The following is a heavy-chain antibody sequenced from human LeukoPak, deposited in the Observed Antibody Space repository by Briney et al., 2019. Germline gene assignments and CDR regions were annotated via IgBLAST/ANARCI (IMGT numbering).Heavy chain of an antibody. Sequence: PSETLSFTCTVSGGSISSSSYYWGWIRQPPGKGLEWIGTIYYSGSTYYNASLKSRLTISVDTSKNQFPLKLSSVTAADAAVYYCARLSGGTQWLAPFDYWGQGTLVTVSS. D-gene: IGHD6-19*01. CDR2: IYYSGST. V-gene: IGHV4-39*01. CDR3: ARLSGGTQWLAPFDY. CDR1: GGSISSSSYY. J-gene: IGHJ4*02.